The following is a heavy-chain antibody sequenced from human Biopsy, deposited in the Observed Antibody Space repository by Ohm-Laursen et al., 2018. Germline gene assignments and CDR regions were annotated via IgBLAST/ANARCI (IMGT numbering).Heavy chain of an antibody. CDR3: ATDDYSGDSAY. CDR2: ISSSSESI. D-gene: IGHD4-23*01. V-gene: IGHV3-48*01. CDR1: GFTFSNFN. Sequence: GSLRLSCAASGFTFSNFNMNWFRQAPGEGLEWVSYISSSSESIYYADSVRGRFTVSRDNAQNLMYLQMNSLRADDTAVYYCATDDYSGDSAYWGQGTLVTVSS. J-gene: IGHJ4*02.